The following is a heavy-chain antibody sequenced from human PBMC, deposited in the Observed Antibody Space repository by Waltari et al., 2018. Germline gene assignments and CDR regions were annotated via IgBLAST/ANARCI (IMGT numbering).Heavy chain of an antibody. CDR1: GGSISSGSYY. J-gene: IGHJ4*02. Sequence: QVQLQESGPGLVKPSQTLSLTCTVSGGSISSGSYYWSWIRQPAGKGLEWIGRIYTSGSTNYNPSLKSRVTISVDTSKNQFSLKLSSVTAADTAVYYCARGGRVPMTTVTLVDYWGQGTLVTVSS. CDR2: IYTSGST. D-gene: IGHD4-17*01. V-gene: IGHV4-61*02. CDR3: ARGGRVPMTTVTLVDY.